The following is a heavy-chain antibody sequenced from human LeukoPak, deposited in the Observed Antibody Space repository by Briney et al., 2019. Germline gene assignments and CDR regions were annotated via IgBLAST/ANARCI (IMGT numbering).Heavy chain of an antibody. J-gene: IGHJ4*02. Sequence: GGSLRLSCAASGFTFSSYGMHWVRQAPGKGLEWVAFIRYDGSNKYYADSVKGRFTISRDNSKNTLYLQMNSLRAEDTAVYYCAKLSALVRGSYFDYWGQGTLVTVSS. CDR3: AKLSALVRGSYFDY. CDR2: IRYDGSNK. D-gene: IGHD3-16*01. V-gene: IGHV3-30*02. CDR1: GFTFSSYG.